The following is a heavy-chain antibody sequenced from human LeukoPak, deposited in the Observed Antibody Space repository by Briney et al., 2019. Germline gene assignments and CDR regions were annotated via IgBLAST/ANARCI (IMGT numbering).Heavy chain of an antibody. J-gene: IGHJ4*02. D-gene: IGHD3-16*01. V-gene: IGHV3-30*02. CDR3: AKDRITFGGERTNGFGY. Sequence: PGGSLRLSCAASGFTFNDYGMHWVRQAPGKGLEWVTFILYDGSNKYYADSVKGRFTISRDNSKNTLYLQMNSLRADDTAVYYCAKDRITFGGERTNGFGYWGQGTLVTVSS. CDR1: GFTFNDYG. CDR2: ILYDGSNK.